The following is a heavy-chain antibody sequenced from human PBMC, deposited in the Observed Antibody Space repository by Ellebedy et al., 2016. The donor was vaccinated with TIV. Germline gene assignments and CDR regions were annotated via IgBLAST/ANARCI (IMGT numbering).Heavy chain of an antibody. V-gene: IGHV4-59*08. J-gene: IGHJ4*02. CDR2: IYYSGST. CDR3: ARQNRIAVAGGSDY. D-gene: IGHD6-19*01. Sequence: MPSETLSLTCTVSGGSISSYYWSWIRQPPGKGLEWIGYIYYSGSTNYNPSLKSRVTISVDTSKNQFSLKLSSVTAADTAVYYCARQNRIAVAGGSDYWGQGTLVTVSS. CDR1: GGSISSYY.